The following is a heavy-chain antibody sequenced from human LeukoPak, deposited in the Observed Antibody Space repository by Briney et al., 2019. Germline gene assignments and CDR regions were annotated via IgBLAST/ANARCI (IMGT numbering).Heavy chain of an antibody. V-gene: IGHV1-2*02. Sequence: GASVKVSCKASGYTFTGYYMHWVRQAPGQGLEWMGWINPNSGGTNYAQKFQGRVTMTRDTSISTAYMELSRLRSDDTAVYYCARAPIAARLFPRTEGANWFDPWGQGTLVTVSS. D-gene: IGHD6-6*01. CDR2: INPNSGGT. CDR1: GYTFTGYY. J-gene: IGHJ5*02. CDR3: ARAPIAARLFPRTEGANWFDP.